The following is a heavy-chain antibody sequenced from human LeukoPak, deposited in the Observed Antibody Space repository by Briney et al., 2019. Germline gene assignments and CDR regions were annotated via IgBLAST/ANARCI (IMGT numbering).Heavy chain of an antibody. CDR2: ISTYNADT. CDR1: GYTFTSYG. Sequence: GASVKVSCKASGYTFTSYGINWVRQAPGQGLEWMGWISTYNADTDYAQKFQGRVTMTTETSTSTAYMEVRSLRSDDTAVYYCARDGGDCSSTSCEYYFDYWGQGTLVTVSS. D-gene: IGHD2-2*01. CDR3: ARDGGDCSSTSCEYYFDY. J-gene: IGHJ4*02. V-gene: IGHV1-18*01.